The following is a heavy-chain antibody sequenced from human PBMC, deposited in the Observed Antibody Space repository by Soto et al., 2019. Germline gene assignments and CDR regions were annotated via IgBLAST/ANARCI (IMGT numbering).Heavy chain of an antibody. Sequence: EVQLVESGGGLVQPGGSLRLSCAASGFTFDDYAIHWVRHIPGKGLEWVSGISWNGAATGYADSVKGRFTISRDNAKNSLYLQMNSLRTEDTAMYYCATLPLYGSGFDCWGQGTLVTVSS. D-gene: IGHD3-10*01. CDR2: ISWNGAAT. CDR1: GFTFDDYA. J-gene: IGHJ4*02. V-gene: IGHV3-9*01. CDR3: ATLPLYGSGFDC.